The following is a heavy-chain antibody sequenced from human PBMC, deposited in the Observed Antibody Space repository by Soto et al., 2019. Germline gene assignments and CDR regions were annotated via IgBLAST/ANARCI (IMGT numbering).Heavy chain of an antibody. Sequence: SETLSLTCTVPGGSISSYYWSWIRQPPGKGLEWIGYIYYSGSTNYNPSLKSRVTISVDTSKNQFSLKLSSVTAADTAVYYCARELVAEPRSRIAARPGWFDPWGQGTLVTVSS. CDR3: ARELVAEPRSRIAARPGWFDP. V-gene: IGHV4-59*01. CDR1: GGSISSYY. CDR2: IYYSGST. D-gene: IGHD6-6*01. J-gene: IGHJ5*02.